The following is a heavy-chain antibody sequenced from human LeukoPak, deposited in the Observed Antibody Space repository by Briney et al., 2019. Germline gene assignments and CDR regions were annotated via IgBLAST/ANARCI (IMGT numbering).Heavy chain of an antibody. Sequence: ESSETLSLTCTVSGGSISSYYWSWIRQPPGKGLEWIGYVYYSGSTNYNPSLKGRVTISVDTSKNQFTLKLTSVTAADTAVYYCARTPPYYYGSGSHRPNTFDYWGQGTLVTVSS. CDR2: VYYSGST. D-gene: IGHD3-10*01. CDR3: ARTPPYYYGSGSHRPNTFDY. V-gene: IGHV4-59*08. CDR1: GGSISSYY. J-gene: IGHJ4*02.